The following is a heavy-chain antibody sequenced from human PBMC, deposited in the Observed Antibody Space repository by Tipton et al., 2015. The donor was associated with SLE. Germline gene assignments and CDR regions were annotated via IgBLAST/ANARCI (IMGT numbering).Heavy chain of an antibody. J-gene: IGHJ4*02. CDR2: ISHSGTT. Sequence: TLSLTCTVSGFSISSYYWGWIRQPPGKGLEWLGTISHSGTTYYNPSLKSRLTLSIDTSKNQFSLKLSSVTAADTAVYYCVRLELPATKADYWGPGTLVTVSS. CDR3: VRLELPATKADY. D-gene: IGHD5-24*01. CDR1: GFSISSYY. V-gene: IGHV4-38-2*02.